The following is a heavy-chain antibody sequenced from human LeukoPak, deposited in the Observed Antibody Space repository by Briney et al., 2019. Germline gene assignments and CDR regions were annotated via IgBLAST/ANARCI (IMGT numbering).Heavy chain of an antibody. D-gene: IGHD5-18*01. CDR3: ARIGIQLWTAAEY. J-gene: IGHJ4*02. CDR2: IYYSGST. Sequence: SETLSLTCTVSGGSISSSSYYWGWIRQPPGKGLEWIGSIYYSGSTYYNPSLKSRVTISVDTSKNQFSLKLSSVTAADTAVYYCARIGIQLWTAAEYWGQGTLVTVSS. CDR1: GGSISSSSYY. V-gene: IGHV4-39*07.